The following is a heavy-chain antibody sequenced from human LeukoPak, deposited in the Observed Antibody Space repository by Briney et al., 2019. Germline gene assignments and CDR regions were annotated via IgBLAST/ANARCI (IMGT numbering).Heavy chain of an antibody. CDR2: INEDGRGR. CDR1: GFSFSRYW. D-gene: IGHD3-16*01. Sequence: GGSLRLSCAASGFSFSRYWMSWVRQSPGTGLEWVANINEDGRGRYYVDSVKGQFTISRDNAKNSLYLQMNSLKVEDTAVYFCARGGGLDVWGQGATVTVSS. J-gene: IGHJ6*02. CDR3: ARGGGLDV. V-gene: IGHV3-7*03.